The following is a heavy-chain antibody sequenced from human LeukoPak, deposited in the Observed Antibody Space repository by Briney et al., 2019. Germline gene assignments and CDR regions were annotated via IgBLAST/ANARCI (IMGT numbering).Heavy chain of an antibody. V-gene: IGHV3-15*01. D-gene: IGHD7-27*01. Sequence: GGSLRLSRAASGFTFSNAWMSWVRQAPGKGLEWVGRIKSKTDGGTTDYAAPVKGRFTISRDDSKNTLYLQMNSLKTEDTAVYYCTTGHWGSKSDASDIWGQGTMVTVSS. J-gene: IGHJ3*02. CDR2: IKSKTDGGTT. CDR1: GFTFSNAW. CDR3: TTGHWGSKSDASDI.